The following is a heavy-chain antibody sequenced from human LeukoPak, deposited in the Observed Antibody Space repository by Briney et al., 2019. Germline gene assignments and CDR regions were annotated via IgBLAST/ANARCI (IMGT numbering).Heavy chain of an antibody. D-gene: IGHD2-8*01. Sequence: SETLSLTCTVSGGSISGHYWSWLRQSPGKGLEWIAYIYNSGSTNYNNYNPSLKSRVIMSMDTSNNQLSLIVSSVTAADTAVYYCARHTTGRALGDFDYWGQGTLVTVSA. J-gene: IGHJ4*02. CDR3: ARHTTGRALGDFDY. CDR2: IYNSGSTNYN. CDR1: GGSISGHY. V-gene: IGHV4-59*08.